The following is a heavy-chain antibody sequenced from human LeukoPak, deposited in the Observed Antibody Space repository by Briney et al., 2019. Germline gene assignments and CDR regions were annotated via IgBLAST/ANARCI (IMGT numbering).Heavy chain of an antibody. V-gene: IGHV4-4*02. CDR1: GGSISSSNW. D-gene: IGHD2-2*01. Sequence: SGTLSLTCAVSGGSISSSNWWSWVRQPPGKGLEWIGEIYHSGSTNYNPTLKSRVTISVDKPKNQFSLKLSSVTAADTAVYYCARVYCSSTSCSYGMDVWGKGTTVTVSS. CDR3: ARVYCSSTSCSYGMDV. J-gene: IGHJ6*04. CDR2: IYHSGST.